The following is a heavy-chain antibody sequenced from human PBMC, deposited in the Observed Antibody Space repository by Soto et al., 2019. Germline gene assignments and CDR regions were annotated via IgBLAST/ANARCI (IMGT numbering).Heavy chain of an antibody. CDR1: RDTFTSYY. V-gene: IGHV1-46*01. CDR3: ARSSGGNFGIIIEGTNWFAP. J-gene: IGHJ5*02. D-gene: IGHD1-26*01. Sequence: QLVQSGGEVKQPGASVKVSCKAPRDTFTSYYINWVRQAPGQGVEWLGVINPHGGSTAYAQKFKGRFTMTGNTSASTVYMEVSSLTSEDTAMYYCARSSGGNFGIIIEGTNWFAPRGQGTLVTVSS. CDR2: INPHGGST.